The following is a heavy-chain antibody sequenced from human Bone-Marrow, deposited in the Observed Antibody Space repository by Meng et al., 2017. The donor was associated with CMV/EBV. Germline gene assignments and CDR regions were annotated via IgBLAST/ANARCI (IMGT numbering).Heavy chain of an antibody. V-gene: IGHV4-39*07. J-gene: IGHJ6*02. CDR2: IYYSGST. CDR3: ARDRRLQRTTGGGMDV. CDR1: GGSISSSSYY. Sequence: GSLRLSCTVSGGSISSSSYYWGWIRQPPGKGLEWIGSIYYSGSTYYKPSLKSRVTISVNTSKNQFSLKLSSVRAADTAVYYCARDRRLQRTTGGGMDVWGQGTTVTVSS. D-gene: IGHD1-14*01.